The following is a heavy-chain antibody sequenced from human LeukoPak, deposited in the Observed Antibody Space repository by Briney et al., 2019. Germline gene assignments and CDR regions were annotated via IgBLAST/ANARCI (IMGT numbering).Heavy chain of an antibody. CDR3: AREEYFQDSNGYSYYFHY. CDR1: GGSIGWDY. V-gene: IGHV4-4*07. CDR2: IYKSGST. Sequence: SETLSLTCTVSGGSIGWDYWSWIRQSAGKGLEWIGRIYKSGSTNYNPSFRRRVTMSVDTSKNQFSLHVTSVTAADTAVYYCAREEYFQDSNGYSYYFHYWGQGSLVTVSS. D-gene: IGHD3-22*01. J-gene: IGHJ4*02.